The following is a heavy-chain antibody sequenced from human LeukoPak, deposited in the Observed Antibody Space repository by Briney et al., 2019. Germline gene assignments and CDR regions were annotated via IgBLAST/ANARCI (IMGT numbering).Heavy chain of an antibody. J-gene: IGHJ5*02. CDR1: GFSLSGYW. V-gene: IGHV3-74*01. D-gene: IGHD2-15*01. CDR3: ARDPRNVGLAP. CDR2: NNGDGSTT. Sequence: LPGGSLRLSCVASGFSLSGYWMYWVRQAPGKGLMYISRNNGDGSTTNYADVVKGRFTMSRDNVKNTLYLQMNSLRVEDTAVYYCARDPRNVGLAPWGQGTLVTVSS.